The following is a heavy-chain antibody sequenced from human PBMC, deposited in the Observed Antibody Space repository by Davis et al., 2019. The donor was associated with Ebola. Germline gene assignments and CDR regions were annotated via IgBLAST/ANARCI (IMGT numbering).Heavy chain of an antibody. CDR2: IWYDGSNK. Sequence: GESLKISCAASGFTFSSYGMHWVRQAPGKGLEWVAVIWYDGSNKYYADSVKGRFTISRDNSKNTLYLQMNSLRAEDTAVYYCAREGGTVAGPHRISYYYGMDVWGQGTTVTVSS. CDR3: AREGGTVAGPHRISYYYGMDV. V-gene: IGHV3-33*08. CDR1: GFTFSSYG. D-gene: IGHD6-19*01. J-gene: IGHJ6*02.